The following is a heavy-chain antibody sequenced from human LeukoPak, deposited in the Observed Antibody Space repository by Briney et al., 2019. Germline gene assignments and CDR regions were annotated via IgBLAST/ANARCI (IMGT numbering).Heavy chain of an antibody. CDR1: GGTFSSYA. CDR3: ARDRPNYLWFGRGYGMDV. Sequence: SVKVSCKASGGTFSSYAISWVRQAPGQGLEWMGGIIPIFGTANYAQKFQGRVTITADESTSTAYMELSSLRSEDTAVYYCARDRPNYLWFGRGYGMDVWGQGTTVTVSS. D-gene: IGHD3-10*01. V-gene: IGHV1-69*13. CDR2: IIPIFGTA. J-gene: IGHJ6*02.